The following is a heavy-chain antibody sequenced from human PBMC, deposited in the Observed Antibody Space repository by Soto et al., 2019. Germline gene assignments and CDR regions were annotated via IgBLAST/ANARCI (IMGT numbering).Heavy chain of an antibody. CDR2: INHSGNT. CDR3: ARGHTIFGVVFRRLTKFDY. V-gene: IGHV4-34*01. CDR1: GGSFSSYY. J-gene: IGHJ4*02. D-gene: IGHD3-3*01. Sequence: SETLSLTCAVYGGSFSSYYWSWIRQPPGKGLEWIGEINHSGNTYYNPSLKSRVTISVDKSKNQVSLKLSSVTAADTAVYYCARGHTIFGVVFRRLTKFDYWGQGTLVTVSS.